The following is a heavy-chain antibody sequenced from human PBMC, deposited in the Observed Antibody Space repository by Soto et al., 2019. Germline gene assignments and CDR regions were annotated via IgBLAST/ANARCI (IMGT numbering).Heavy chain of an antibody. V-gene: IGHV3-23*01. Sequence: EVQLLESGGGLVQPGGSLRLSCAASGFTFNNYAMSWVRQAPGKGLEWVSTITGGGAGTYYADSVKGRFTISRDNSNNTLYLQMNSLIVEDTALYYCAKCFRNYAADNFDNWGQGTLVTVSS. CDR2: ITGGGAGT. D-gene: IGHD4-4*01. J-gene: IGHJ4*02. CDR3: AKCFRNYAADNFDN. CDR1: GFTFNNYA.